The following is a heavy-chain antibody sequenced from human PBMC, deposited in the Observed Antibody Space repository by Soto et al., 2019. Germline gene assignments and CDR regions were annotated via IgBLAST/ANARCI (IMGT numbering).Heavy chain of an antibody. CDR3: VRRVSGNYDY. Sequence: SVGGMVQPGGSLRLSCVASGFTFSSYDMHWVRQAPGTGLEYVSSISSNGGTTYYGNSVKGRFTISRDNSKNTLYLQMGSLRAEDMAVYYCVRRVSGNYDYWGQGTLVTVSS. D-gene: IGHD1-7*01. CDR1: GFTFSSYD. V-gene: IGHV3-64*01. J-gene: IGHJ4*02. CDR2: ISSNGGTT.